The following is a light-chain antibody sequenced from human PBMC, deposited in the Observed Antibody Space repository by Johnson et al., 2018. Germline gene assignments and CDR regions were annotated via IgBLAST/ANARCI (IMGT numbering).Light chain of an antibody. CDR2: ENN. V-gene: IGLV1-51*02. J-gene: IGLJ1*01. CDR1: SSNIGNNY. Sequence: QSVLTQPPSVSAAPGQKVTISCSGSSSNIGNNYVSWYQQLPGTAPKLLIYENNKRPSGFPDRFSGSKSGTSATLGITGLQTGDEADYYCGTWDSSLSAGNVFGTGTNVTVL. CDR3: GTWDSSLSAGNV.